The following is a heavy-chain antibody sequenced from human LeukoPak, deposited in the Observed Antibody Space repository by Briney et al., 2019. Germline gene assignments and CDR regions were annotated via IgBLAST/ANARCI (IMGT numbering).Heavy chain of an antibody. D-gene: IGHD3-22*01. V-gene: IGHV3-15*01. CDR1: RFTFSDAW. CDR2: IRSNADGGTT. Sequence: GGSLRLSCAASRFTFSDAWMSWVRQAPGKGLEWVGRIRSNADGGTTDYAAPVKGRFTISRGDSKNTLYLQMNSLKTEDTAVYYCTTVPHNNYYDSSLYYFDFWGQGTLVTVSS. CDR3: TTVPHNNYYDSSLYYFDF. J-gene: IGHJ4*02.